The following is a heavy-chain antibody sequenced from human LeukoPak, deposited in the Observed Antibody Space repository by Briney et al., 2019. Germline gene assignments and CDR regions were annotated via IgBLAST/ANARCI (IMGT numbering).Heavy chain of an antibody. CDR2: IIPILGIA. D-gene: IGHD2-2*01. V-gene: IGHV1-69*04. J-gene: IGHJ6*02. CDR3: ARALGGANTSWGYGMDV. Sequence: GASVKVSCKASGGTFSSYAISWVRQAPGQGLEWMGRIIPILGIANYAQKFQGRVTITADKSTSTAYMELSSLRSEDTAVYYCARALGGANTSWGYGMDVWGQGTTVTVSS. CDR1: GGTFSSYA.